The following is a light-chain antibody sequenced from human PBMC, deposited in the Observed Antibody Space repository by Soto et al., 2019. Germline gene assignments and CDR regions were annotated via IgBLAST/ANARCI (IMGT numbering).Light chain of an antibody. CDR1: SSDIGSYDY. J-gene: IGLJ1*01. CDR2: EVT. V-gene: IGLV2-14*01. CDR3: SSFTSTSTRL. Sequence: QSALTQPASVSGSPGQSITNSCTGTSSDIGSYDYVSWYQQHPGKAPNLIIYEVTDRPSGVSNRFSGSKSGNTASLTISGLQAEDEADYYCSSFTSTSTRLFGSGTKLTVL.